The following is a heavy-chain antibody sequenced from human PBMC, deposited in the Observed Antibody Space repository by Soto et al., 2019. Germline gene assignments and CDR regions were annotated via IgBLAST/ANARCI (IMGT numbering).Heavy chain of an antibody. CDR1: GYTFSGYY. CDR3: SRSLTEGYCTITGCYTRPLYGMDV. J-gene: IGHJ6*02. V-gene: IGHV1-2*02. CDR2: ITPNSGGT. Sequence: QEQLVQSGAEVKKPGASVKVSCKASGYTFSGYYIHWLRQAPGQGLEWMGWITPNSGGTNYAQKFQGRVTVTRDTPTSTAYMELRRLTSADTAVYYWSRSLTEGYCTITGCYTRPLYGMDVWGQGTTVTVSS. D-gene: IGHD2-2*02.